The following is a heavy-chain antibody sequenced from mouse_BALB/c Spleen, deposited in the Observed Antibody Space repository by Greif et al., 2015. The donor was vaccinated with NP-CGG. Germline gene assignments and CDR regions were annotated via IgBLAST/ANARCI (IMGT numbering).Heavy chain of an antibody. Sequence: EVQLQQSGPELVKPGASVKMSCKASGYTFTSYVMHWVKQKPGQGLEWIGYINPYNDGTKYNEKFKGKATLTSDKSSSTAYMELSSLTSEDSAVYYCGGIYDGYDYAMDYWGQGTSVTVSS. CDR2: INPYNDGT. J-gene: IGHJ4*01. V-gene: IGHV1-14*01. CDR1: GYTFTSYV. CDR3: GGIYDGYDYAMDY. D-gene: IGHD2-3*01.